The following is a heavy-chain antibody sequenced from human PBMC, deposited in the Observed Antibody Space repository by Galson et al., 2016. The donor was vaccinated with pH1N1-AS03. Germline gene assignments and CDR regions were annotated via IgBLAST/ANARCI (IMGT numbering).Heavy chain of an antibody. D-gene: IGHD5-24*01. CDR3: STDEIFYYYYGMDV. J-gene: IGHJ6*02. CDR2: IKSKSDGGTT. V-gene: IGHV3-15*01. Sequence: GRIKSKSDGGTTDYAAPVKARFTISRDDSKNTLYLQMNSLKTEDTAVYYCSTDEIFYYYYGMDVWGRGTTVTVSS.